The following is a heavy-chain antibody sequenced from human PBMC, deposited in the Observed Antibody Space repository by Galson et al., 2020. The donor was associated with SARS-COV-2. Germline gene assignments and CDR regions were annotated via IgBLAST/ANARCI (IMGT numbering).Heavy chain of an antibody. CDR3: ARVGQSSPGWAFDY. Sequence: GGSLRLSCAASGFTFSDHAMHWVRQAPGKGLEWVAQIFFDGSEKYYGDSVRGRFTISRDSSKNTVYLQMNNLRVDDTAVYYCARVGQSSPGWAFDYWGQGTLLTVSS. V-gene: IGHV3-33*01. D-gene: IGHD6-19*01. J-gene: IGHJ4*02. CDR1: GFTFSDHA. CDR2: IFFDGSEK.